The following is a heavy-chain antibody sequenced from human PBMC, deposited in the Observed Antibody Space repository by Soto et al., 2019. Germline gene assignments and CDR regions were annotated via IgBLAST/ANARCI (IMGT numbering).Heavy chain of an antibody. CDR3: ARGHRSGRYYIKDTKTPAPP. D-gene: IGHD1-26*01. Sequence: SETLSLTCAVYGGSFSGYYWSWIRQPPGKGLEWIGEINHSGSTNYNPSLKSRVTISVDTSKNQFSLKLSSVTAADTAVYYCARGHRSGRYYIKDTKTPAPPWGQGTLVTAPQ. V-gene: IGHV4-34*01. CDR2: INHSGST. J-gene: IGHJ5*02. CDR1: GGSFSGYY.